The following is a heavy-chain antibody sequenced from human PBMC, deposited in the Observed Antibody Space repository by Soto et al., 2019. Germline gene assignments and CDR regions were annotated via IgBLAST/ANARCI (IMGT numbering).Heavy chain of an antibody. V-gene: IGHV3-53*01. CDR2: IYSGDTT. Sequence: VGSLRLSCVASGFSVSTNYMSWVRQAPGKRPEWVSGIYSGDTTYYADSVKGRFTISKDNSKNTLYLQMDSLRVEDTAVYYCARPTSSGYIYYWGQGTPVTVSS. CDR1: GFSVSTNY. J-gene: IGHJ4*02. CDR3: ARPTSSGYIYY. D-gene: IGHD3-22*01.